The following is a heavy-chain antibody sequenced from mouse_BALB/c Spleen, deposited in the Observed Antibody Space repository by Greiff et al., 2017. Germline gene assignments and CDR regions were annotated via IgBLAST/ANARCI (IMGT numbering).Heavy chain of an antibody. D-gene: IGHD2-3*01. Sequence: EVQLVESGGGLVQPGESLKLSCESNEYEFPSHDMSWVRKTPEKRLELVAAINSDGGSTYYPDSVKGRFTISRDNARNILYLQMSSLRSEDTAMYYCARDGYYYWYFDVWGAGTTVTVSS. CDR2: INSDGGST. V-gene: IGHV5-2*01. CDR1: EYEFPSHD. CDR3: ARDGYYYWYFDV. J-gene: IGHJ1*01.